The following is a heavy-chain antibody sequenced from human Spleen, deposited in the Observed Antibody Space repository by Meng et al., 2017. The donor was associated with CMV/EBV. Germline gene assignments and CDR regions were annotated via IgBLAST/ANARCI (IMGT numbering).Heavy chain of an antibody. V-gene: IGHV1-2*02. Sequence: ASVKVSCKASGYTFNGYYIHWVRQAPGQGLEWMGWINPNSGGTNYPQKFQGRVTMTRDTSISTAYMELSRLRFDDTAVYYCARVARFDFWSTYNPIDYWGQGTLVTVS. J-gene: IGHJ4*02. CDR2: INPNSGGT. D-gene: IGHD3-3*01. CDR3: ARVARFDFWSTYNPIDY. CDR1: GYTFNGYY.